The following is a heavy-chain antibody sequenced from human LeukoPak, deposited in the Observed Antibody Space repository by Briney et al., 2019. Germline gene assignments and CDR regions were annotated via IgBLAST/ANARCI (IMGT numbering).Heavy chain of an antibody. Sequence: GGSLRLSCVASGFTFSDHYMDWVRQAPGKGLEWVGRIKNKAESYTTEYAASVKGRFTISRDESKNSLYLQMNSLRAEDTAVYYCARAYPYYDFWSGYYSGGYYFDYWGQGTLVTVSS. CDR2: IKNKAESYTT. J-gene: IGHJ4*02. D-gene: IGHD3-3*01. CDR1: GFTFSDHY. V-gene: IGHV3-72*01. CDR3: ARAYPYYDFWSGYYSGGYYFDY.